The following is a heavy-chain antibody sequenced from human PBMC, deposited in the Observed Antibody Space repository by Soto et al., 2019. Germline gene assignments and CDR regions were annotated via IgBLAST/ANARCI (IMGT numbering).Heavy chain of an antibody. CDR1: GGSITTYQ. Sequence: PSETLSLTCTVSGGSITTYQWNWIRQTPGKGLEWIGGYSGFTNYNPSLESRATISVDRSKNQFSLNLRSVTTADTAINYCARDFGDYSFFFDYWGQGNLVTVSS. J-gene: IGHJ4*02. D-gene: IGHD4-17*01. CDR2: YSGFT. V-gene: IGHV4-59*01. CDR3: ARDFGDYSFFFDY.